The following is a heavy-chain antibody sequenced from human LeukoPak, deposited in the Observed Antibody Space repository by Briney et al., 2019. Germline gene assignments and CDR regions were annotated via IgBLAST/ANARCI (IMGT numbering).Heavy chain of an antibody. CDR3: ARVPLPDDYGDEASDAFDI. CDR2: INHSGST. D-gene: IGHD4-17*01. V-gene: IGHV4-34*01. CDR1: GGSFSGYY. J-gene: IGHJ3*02. Sequence: SETLSLTCAVYGGSFSGYYWSWIRQPPGQGLEWIGEINHSGSTNYNPSLKSRVTISVETSKNKFSLKLTSMTAADTAVYYCARVPLPDDYGDEASDAFDIWGQGTMVTASS.